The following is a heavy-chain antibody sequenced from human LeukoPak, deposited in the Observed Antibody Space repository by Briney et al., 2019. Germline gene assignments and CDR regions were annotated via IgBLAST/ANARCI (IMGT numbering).Heavy chain of an antibody. CDR1: GGSISSNY. CDR3: ARHGGGVDFY. J-gene: IGHJ4*02. Sequence: PSETLSLTCTVSGGSISSNYWSWIRQPPGKGLVWIGNIYYSGNTNYNPSLKSRVTISVDTSKNQLSLKLSSVTAADTAVYYCARHGGGVDFYWGQGTLVTVSS. D-gene: IGHD2-8*01. CDR2: IYYSGNT. V-gene: IGHV4-59*08.